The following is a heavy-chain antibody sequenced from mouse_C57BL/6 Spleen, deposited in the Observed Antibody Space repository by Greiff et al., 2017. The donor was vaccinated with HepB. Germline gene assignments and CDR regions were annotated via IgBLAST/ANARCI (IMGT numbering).Heavy chain of an antibody. CDR3: ARGYYDSSYYFDY. CDR2: IDPSDSET. CDR1: GYTFTSYW. D-gene: IGHD1-1*01. V-gene: IGHV1-52*01. J-gene: IGHJ2*01. Sequence: QVQLQQPGAELVRPGSSVKLSCKASGYTFTSYWMHWVKQRPIQGLEWIGNIDPSDSETHYNQKFKDKATLTVDKSSSTAYMQLSSLTSEDSAVYYCARGYYDSSYYFDYWGQGTTLTVSS.